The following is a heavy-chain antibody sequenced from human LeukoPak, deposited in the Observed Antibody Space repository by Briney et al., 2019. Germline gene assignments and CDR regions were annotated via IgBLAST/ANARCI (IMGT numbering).Heavy chain of an antibody. CDR1: GGSTSSYY. J-gene: IGHJ3*02. CDR2: IYYSGST. V-gene: IGHV4-59*01. Sequence: SETLSLTCTVSGGSTSSYYWSWIRQPPGKGLEWIGYIYYSGSTNYNPSLKSRVTISVDTSKNQFSLKLSSVTAADTAVYYCARIPRGLDAFDIWGQGTMVTVSS. CDR3: ARIPRGLDAFDI. D-gene: IGHD1-26*01.